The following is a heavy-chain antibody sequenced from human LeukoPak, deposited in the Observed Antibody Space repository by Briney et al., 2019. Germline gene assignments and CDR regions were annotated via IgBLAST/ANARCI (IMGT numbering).Heavy chain of an antibody. D-gene: IGHD6-6*01. CDR3: ATDRMSIAALPSRFDI. Sequence: ASVKVSCKVSGYTLTELSMHWVRQAPGKGLEWMGGFDPEDGETIYAQKFQGRVTMAEDTSTDTAYMELSSLRSEDTAVYYCATDRMSIAALPSRFDIWGQGTMVTVSS. CDR1: GYTLTELS. J-gene: IGHJ3*02. V-gene: IGHV1-24*01. CDR2: FDPEDGET.